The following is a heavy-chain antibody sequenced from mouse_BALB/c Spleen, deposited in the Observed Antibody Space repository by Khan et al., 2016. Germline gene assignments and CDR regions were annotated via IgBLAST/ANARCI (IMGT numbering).Heavy chain of an antibody. CDR3: TLDRDLEY. Sequence: QIQLVQSGPELKKPGDTVKISCTASGYTFTDYSIYWVKHIPGRALKWMGWINTETGEATYADDFKGRFAFSLETSASTAYLQFNNLKNEDTATYFFTLDRDLEYWGQGTTLTVSS. CDR2: INTETGEA. V-gene: IGHV9-2-1*01. J-gene: IGHJ2*01. D-gene: IGHD3-2*01. CDR1: GYTFTDYS.